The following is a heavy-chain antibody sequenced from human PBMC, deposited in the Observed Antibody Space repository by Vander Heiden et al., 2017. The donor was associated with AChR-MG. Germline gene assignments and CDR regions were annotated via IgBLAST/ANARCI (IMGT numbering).Heavy chain of an antibody. CDR3: AGQYYDFWSGYYDY. CDR1: GGTLSSYA. D-gene: IGHD3-3*01. J-gene: IGHJ4*02. CDR2: IIPICGTA. Sequence: QVQLVQSGAEVKKPGSSVKVSCKASGGTLSSYAISWVRQAPGHGLEWMGGIIPICGTANYAQRFQGRVTITADESTSTAYMELSSLRSEDTAVYYCAGQYYDFWSGYYDYWGQGTLVTVSS. V-gene: IGHV1-69*01.